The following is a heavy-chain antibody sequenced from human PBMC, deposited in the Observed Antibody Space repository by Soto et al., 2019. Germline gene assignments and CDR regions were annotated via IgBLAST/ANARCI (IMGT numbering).Heavy chain of an antibody. CDR2: ISTYNGDT. CDR1: GYTFTSAG. J-gene: IGHJ6*02. V-gene: IGHV1-18*01. Sequence: ASVKASCTDSGYTFTSAGISGVRQAPGQGLEWMGWISTYNGDTNYAQTFQGRVTMTTDTSTSTVHMEVRSLRSDDTAVYYCAREGVAPYYYYGMDVWGQGTPVTVSS. D-gene: IGHD5-12*01. CDR3: AREGVAPYYYYGMDV.